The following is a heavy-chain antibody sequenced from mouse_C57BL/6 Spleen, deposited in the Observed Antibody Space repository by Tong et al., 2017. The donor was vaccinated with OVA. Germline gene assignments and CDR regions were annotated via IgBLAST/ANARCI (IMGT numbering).Heavy chain of an antibody. D-gene: IGHD1-1*01. CDR2: IYPRSGNT. V-gene: IGHV1-81*01. CDR1: GYTFTSYG. J-gene: IGHJ1*03. Sequence: VQLQESGAELARPGAPVKLSCKASGYTFTSYGISWVKQRTGQGLEWIGEIYPRSGNTYYNEKFKGKATLTADKSSSTAYMELRSLTSEDSAVYFCPHYYGSSWYFDVWGTGTTVTVSS. CDR3: PHYYGSSWYFDV.